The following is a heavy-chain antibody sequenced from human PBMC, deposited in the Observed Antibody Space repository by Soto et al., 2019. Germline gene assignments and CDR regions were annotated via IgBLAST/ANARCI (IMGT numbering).Heavy chain of an antibody. J-gene: IGHJ5*02. CDR2: IYYSGST. CDR1: GGSISSSSYY. CDR3: ASPKIAFYNWFDP. V-gene: IGHV4-39*01. Sequence: SETLSLTCTVSGGSISSSSYYWGWIRQPPGKGLEWIGSIYYSGSTYYNPSLKSRVTISVDTSKNQFSLKLSSVTAADTAVYYCASPKIAFYNWFDPWGQGTLGTVSS. D-gene: IGHD3-3*02.